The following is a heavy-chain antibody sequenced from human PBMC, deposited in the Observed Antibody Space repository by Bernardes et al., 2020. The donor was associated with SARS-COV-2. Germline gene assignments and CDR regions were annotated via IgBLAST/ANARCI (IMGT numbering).Heavy chain of an antibody. CDR1: GYSFTSYW. CDR3: ARYNRGSSYASLKAYNWFDP. CDR2: IYPGDSDT. Sequence: GESLKISCKGSGYSFTSYWIGWVRQMPGKGLEWMGIIYPGDSDTRYSPSFQGQVTISADKSISTAYLQWSSLKASDTAMYYCARYNRGSSYASLKAYNWFDPWGQGTLVTVSS. J-gene: IGHJ5*02. V-gene: IGHV5-51*01. D-gene: IGHD6-6*01.